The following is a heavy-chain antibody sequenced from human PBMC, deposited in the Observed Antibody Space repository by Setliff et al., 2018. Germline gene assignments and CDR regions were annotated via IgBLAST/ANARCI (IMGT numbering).Heavy chain of an antibody. Sequence: SETLSLTCTVSGDSISRSSDYWGWIRQPPGKGLEGIGSIYYSGSTSYNPSLKSRVTISVETSKNQFSLNLSSVTAADTAVYYCARGLAILTGIDCWGQGTLVTVSS. CDR2: IYYSGST. D-gene: IGHD3-9*01. J-gene: IGHJ4*02. CDR1: GDSISRSSDY. CDR3: ARGLAILTGIDC. V-gene: IGHV4-39*07.